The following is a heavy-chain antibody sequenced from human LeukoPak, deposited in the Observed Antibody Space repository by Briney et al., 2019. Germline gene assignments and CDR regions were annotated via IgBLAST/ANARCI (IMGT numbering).Heavy chain of an antibody. Sequence: GGSLRLSCAASGFTFSDFGMHWVRQAPGKGLEWVAVISYDGSNKYYGDSVKGRFTISRDNSKNTLYLQMNSLRAEDTAVYYCAKEVRYCSGGSCYPGAFDIWGQGTMVTVSS. V-gene: IGHV3-30*18. D-gene: IGHD2-15*01. CDR3: AKEVRYCSGGSCYPGAFDI. CDR1: GFTFSDFG. J-gene: IGHJ3*02. CDR2: ISYDGSNK.